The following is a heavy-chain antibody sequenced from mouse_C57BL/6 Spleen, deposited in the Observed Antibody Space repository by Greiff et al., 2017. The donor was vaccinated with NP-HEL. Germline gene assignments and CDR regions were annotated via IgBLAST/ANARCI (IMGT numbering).Heavy chain of an antibody. D-gene: IGHD2-2*01. CDR2: IYPGSGST. J-gene: IGHJ3*01. CDR3: ARQELLWLRRGFAY. V-gene: IGHV1-55*01. CDR1: GYTFTSYW. Sequence: QVQLKQPGAELVKPGASVKMSCKASGYTFTSYWITWVKQRPGQGLEWIGDIYPGSGSTNYNEKFKSKATLTVDTSSSTAYMQLSSLTSEDSAVYYCARQELLWLRRGFAYWGQGTLVTVSA.